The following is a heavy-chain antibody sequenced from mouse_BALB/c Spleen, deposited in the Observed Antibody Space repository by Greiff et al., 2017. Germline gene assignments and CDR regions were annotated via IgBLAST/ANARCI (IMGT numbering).Heavy chain of an antibody. CDR1: GFTFSSYT. CDR3: ARHYRYDYFDY. D-gene: IGHD2-14*01. J-gene: IGHJ2*01. V-gene: IGHV5-12-2*01. CDR2: ISNGGGST. Sequence: DVQLVESGGGLVQPGGSLKLSCAASGFTFSSYTMSWVRQTPEKRLEWVAYISNGGGSTYYPDTVKGRFTISRDNAKNTLYLQMSSLKSEDTAMYYCARHYRYDYFDYGGQGTTLTVAS.